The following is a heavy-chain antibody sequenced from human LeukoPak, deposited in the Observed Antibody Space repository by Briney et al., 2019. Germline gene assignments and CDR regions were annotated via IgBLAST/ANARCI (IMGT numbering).Heavy chain of an antibody. D-gene: IGHD3-22*01. CDR3: ARETYSYDSSGYYYPSGFDY. Sequence: GGSLRLSCAASGFTFSSYSMNWVRQAPGKGLEWVSYISSGSRTIYYADSVKGRFTISRDNAKNSLYLQMNSLRAEDRAVYYCARETYSYDSSGYYYPSGFDYWGQGTLVTVSS. V-gene: IGHV3-48*01. J-gene: IGHJ4*02. CDR1: GFTFSSYS. CDR2: ISSGSRTI.